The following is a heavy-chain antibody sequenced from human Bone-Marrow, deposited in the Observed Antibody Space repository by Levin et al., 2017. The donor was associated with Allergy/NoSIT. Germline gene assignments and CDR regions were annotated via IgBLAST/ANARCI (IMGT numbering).Heavy chain of an antibody. CDR3: ARDAAVPGPFDY. Sequence: SQTLSLTCTVSGASISNYYWNWIRQPPGKGLEWIGYIHYSGKIIYNPSLKSRLTISLDTSKNQFSLKLSSVTAADTALYYCARDAAVPGPFDYWGQGTLVTVSS. CDR1: GASISNYY. J-gene: IGHJ4*02. D-gene: IGHD6-19*01. V-gene: IGHV4-59*01. CDR2: IHYSGKI.